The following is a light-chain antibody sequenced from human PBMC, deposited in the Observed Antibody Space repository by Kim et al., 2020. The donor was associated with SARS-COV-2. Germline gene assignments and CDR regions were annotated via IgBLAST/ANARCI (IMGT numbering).Light chain of an antibody. CDR3: QVWDSSTDHRGV. V-gene: IGLV3-21*04. CDR2: SDS. CDR1: NIGSKS. J-gene: IGLJ1*01. Sequence: SYELTQPPSVSVAPGQTASITCGGNNIGSKSVHWYQQRPGQAPVLVIYSDSDRPSGIPERFSGSNSGNTATLTISRVEAGDEADYYCQVWDSSTDHRGVFGTGTKVTVL.